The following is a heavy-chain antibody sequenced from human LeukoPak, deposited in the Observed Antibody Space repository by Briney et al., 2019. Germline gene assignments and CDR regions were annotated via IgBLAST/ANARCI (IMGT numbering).Heavy chain of an antibody. D-gene: IGHD2-2*01. J-gene: IGHJ6*03. CDR1: GFTFSSYS. Sequence: GGSLRLSCAASGFTFSSYSMNWVRQAPGKGLEWVSSISSSSSYIYYADSVKGRFTISRDNAKNSLYLQMNSLRAEDTAVYYCAKQDYCSSTSCQTYYYYYYMDVWGKGTTVTVSS. CDR3: AKQDYCSSTSCQTYYYYYYMDV. V-gene: IGHV3-21*01. CDR2: ISSSSSYI.